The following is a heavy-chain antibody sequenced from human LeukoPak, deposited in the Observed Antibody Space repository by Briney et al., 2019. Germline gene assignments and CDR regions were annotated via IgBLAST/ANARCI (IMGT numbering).Heavy chain of an antibody. CDR1: GGTFSSYA. D-gene: IGHD7-27*01. CDR2: IIPIFGTA. Sequence: GASVKVSCKASGGTFSSYAISWVRQAPGQGLEWMGGIIPIFGTANYAQKFQGRVTITADKSTSTAYMELSSLGSEDTAVYYCARAFATRSKWGNWFDPWGQGTLVTVSS. J-gene: IGHJ5*02. V-gene: IGHV1-69*06. CDR3: ARAFATRSKWGNWFDP.